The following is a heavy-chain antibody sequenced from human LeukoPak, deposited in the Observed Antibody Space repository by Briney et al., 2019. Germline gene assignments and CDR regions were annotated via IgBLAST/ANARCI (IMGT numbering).Heavy chain of an antibody. Sequence: SETLSLTCTVSGGSISSGSYYWSWIRQPPGKGLEWIGYIYYSGSTNYNPSLKSRVTISVDTSKNQFSLKLSSVTAADTAVYYCARVGYSSSWFDPWGQGTLVTVSS. CDR1: GGSISSGSYY. D-gene: IGHD6-13*01. V-gene: IGHV4-61*01. CDR3: ARVGYSSSWFDP. CDR2: IYYSGST. J-gene: IGHJ5*02.